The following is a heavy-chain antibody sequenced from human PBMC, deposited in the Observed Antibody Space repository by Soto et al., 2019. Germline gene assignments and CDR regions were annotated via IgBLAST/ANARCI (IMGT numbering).Heavy chain of an antibody. CDR2: VSHDGRNT. J-gene: IGHJ4*02. CDR1: GFPFSDYA. CDR3: VRDDFGLGIDY. D-gene: IGHD1-26*01. Sequence: GALSLSCAASGFPFSDYAMHCVRQDPGKGLEWVAVVSHDGRNTHYADSVKGRFTISRDSSKNTVSLEMTSLRAEDTAVYYCVRDDFGLGIDYWGLGTLVTVSS. V-gene: IGHV3-30*03.